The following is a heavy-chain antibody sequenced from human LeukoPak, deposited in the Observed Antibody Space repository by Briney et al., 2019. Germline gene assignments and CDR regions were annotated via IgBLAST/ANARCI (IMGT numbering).Heavy chain of an antibody. CDR3: TRDPRRLDY. V-gene: IGHV3-30*03. J-gene: IGHJ4*02. CDR2: ISYDGSNK. Sequence: GGSLRLSCAASGFTFSSYGMHWVRQAPGKGLEWVAVISYDGSNKYYADSVKGRFTISRDNAKNSLYLQMNSLRAEDTAVYYCTRDPRRLDYWGQGTLVTVSS. CDR1: GFTFSSYG.